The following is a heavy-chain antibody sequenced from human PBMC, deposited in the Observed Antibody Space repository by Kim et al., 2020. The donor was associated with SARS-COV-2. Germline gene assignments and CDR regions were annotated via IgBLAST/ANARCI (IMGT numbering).Heavy chain of an antibody. V-gene: IGHV1-8*01. CDR2: GNT. CDR3: ARGTRTTDY. D-gene: IGHD1-1*01. Sequence: GNTGNAQKFQGRVTMTRNTSISTAYMELNSLRSEDTAVYYCARGTRTTDYWGQGTLVTVSS. J-gene: IGHJ4*02.